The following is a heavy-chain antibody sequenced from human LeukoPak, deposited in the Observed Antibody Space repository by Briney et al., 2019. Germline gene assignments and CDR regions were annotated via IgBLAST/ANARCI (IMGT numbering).Heavy chain of an antibody. Sequence: ASVKVSCKASGGTFSRNAISWVRQAPGQGLEWTGRIIPMFNTINYAQKLQGRVTITSDESTSTVYMELSSLRSDDTAIYYCARDVTGTPLAFDIWGQGTMLTVSS. J-gene: IGHJ3*02. D-gene: IGHD2-21*02. V-gene: IGHV1-69*13. CDR1: GGTFSRNA. CDR3: ARDVTGTPLAFDI. CDR2: IIPMFNTI.